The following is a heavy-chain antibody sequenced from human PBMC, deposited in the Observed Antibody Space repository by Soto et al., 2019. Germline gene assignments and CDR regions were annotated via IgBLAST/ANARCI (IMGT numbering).Heavy chain of an antibody. CDR3: ARGLFSGDAYSGGWYYFDY. D-gene: IGHD3-10*01. J-gene: IGHJ4*02. V-gene: IGHV4-34*01. CDR1: GGSFSDYS. CDR2: INHSGSA. Sequence: QVQLQQWGAGLLKPSETLSLTCAVYGGSFSDYSWTWIRQPPGKALEWIGQINHSGSANYNPTLRSRVVISIGTPNNHFSLELTSVTAADTAVYYCARGLFSGDAYSGGWYYFDYWGQGTLVSVSS.